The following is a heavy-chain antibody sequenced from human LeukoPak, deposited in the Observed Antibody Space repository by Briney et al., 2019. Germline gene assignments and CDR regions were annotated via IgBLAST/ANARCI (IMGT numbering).Heavy chain of an antibody. D-gene: IGHD4-17*01. Sequence: QSGGSLRLSCAASGFTFNTYAMSWVRQAPGKWLEWVSAISGSTGTTHYAASVNGRFTISRENSKNTLYLQMNRLRGDDTAMYYCATEADDGTYGGWFDPWGQGTQVTVSS. CDR1: GFTFNTYA. J-gene: IGHJ5*02. CDR2: ISGSTGTT. V-gene: IGHV3-23*01. CDR3: ATEADDGTYGGWFDP.